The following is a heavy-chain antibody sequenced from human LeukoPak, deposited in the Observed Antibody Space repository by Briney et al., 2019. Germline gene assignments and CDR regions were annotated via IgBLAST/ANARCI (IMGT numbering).Heavy chain of an antibody. D-gene: IGHD5-12*01. CDR2: IYNDGST. CDR1: GFTVSSNY. Sequence: GGSLRLSCAASGFTVSSNYMSWVRQAPGKGLEWVSLIYNDGSTYYADSVKGRFTISRDNSKNTLYLQMNRLRAEDTAVYYCVRWGYESAFDIWGQGTMVTASS. J-gene: IGHJ3*02. CDR3: VRWGYESAFDI. V-gene: IGHV3-53*01.